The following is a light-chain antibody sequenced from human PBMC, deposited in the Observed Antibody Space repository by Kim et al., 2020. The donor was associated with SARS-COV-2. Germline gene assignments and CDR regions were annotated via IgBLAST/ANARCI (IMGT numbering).Light chain of an antibody. J-gene: IGLJ3*02. Sequence: GQSITISCTGTSSDIGTYNYVYWYQQHPGRAPNLMIYDVAKRPSGVSHRFSGSKSGNTASLTISGLQAEDEADYYCSSFASSTTWVFGGGTKLTVL. CDR1: SSDIGTYNY. CDR3: SSFASSTTWV. CDR2: DVA. V-gene: IGLV2-14*04.